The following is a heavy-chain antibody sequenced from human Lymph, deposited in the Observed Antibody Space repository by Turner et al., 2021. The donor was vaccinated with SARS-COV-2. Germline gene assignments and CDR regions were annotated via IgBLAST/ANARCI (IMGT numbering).Heavy chain of an antibody. CDR1: GFTFSYAW. CDR2: IKSKTDGGTT. D-gene: IGHD1-7*01. J-gene: IGHJ4*02. Sequence: EVQLVESGGGLVKPGASLRFSCAASGFTFSYAWMTWVRQAPGKGLEWVGRIKSKTDGGTTDYATPVKGRFTISRDDSKNTRYLQMNSLKTEDTAVYFCTTGWFTGTDGDYFDYWGQGTLVTVSS. V-gene: IGHV3-15*01. CDR3: TTGWFTGTDGDYFDY.